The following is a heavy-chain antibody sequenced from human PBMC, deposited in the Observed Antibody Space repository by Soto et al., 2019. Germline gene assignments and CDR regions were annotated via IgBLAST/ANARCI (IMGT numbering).Heavy chain of an antibody. Sequence: PGGSLSLSCEASGFTFITYAMSWVRQAPGKGLQWISTITNSGKHTYYADSVKGRFTISRDTSTNTLYLEMNNLRAEDTAVYYCAKNYDLFTGAFDYWGQGKLVTVSS. CDR1: GFTFITYA. J-gene: IGHJ4*02. CDR3: AKNYDLFTGAFDY. CDR2: ITNSGKHT. D-gene: IGHD3-9*01. V-gene: IGHV3-23*05.